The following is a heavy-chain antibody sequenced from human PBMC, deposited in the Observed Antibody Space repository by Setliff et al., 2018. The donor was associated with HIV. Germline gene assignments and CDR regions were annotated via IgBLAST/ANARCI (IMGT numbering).Heavy chain of an antibody. V-gene: IGHV3-23*01. Sequence: PGGSLRLSCAASGFTFSSYAMSWVRQAPGKGLEWVSAISGSGGSTYYADSVKGRFTISRDNSKNTLYLQMNSLRAEDTAVYYCAIPWGEQQLVEDFDYWGQGTLVTVSS. CDR2: ISGSGGST. CDR1: GFTFSSYA. D-gene: IGHD6-13*01. J-gene: IGHJ4*02. CDR3: AIPWGEQQLVEDFDY.